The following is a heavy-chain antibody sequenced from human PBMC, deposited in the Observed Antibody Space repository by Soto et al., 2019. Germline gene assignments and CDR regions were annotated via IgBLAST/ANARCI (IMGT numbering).Heavy chain of an antibody. CDR2: ISASVGTT. V-gene: IGHV3-23*01. J-gene: IGHJ4*02. Sequence: PGVTLRLSCAASGLTFSSYGMSWVRQAPGKGPEWVSRISASVGTTYNAASVKVRLTISRDNSKNTVYLQMNSLRAEDTASYYCASYYYHSSGYYHYFAYWGQGTWVT. CDR1: GLTFSSYG. CDR3: ASYYYHSSGYYHYFAY. D-gene: IGHD3-22*01.